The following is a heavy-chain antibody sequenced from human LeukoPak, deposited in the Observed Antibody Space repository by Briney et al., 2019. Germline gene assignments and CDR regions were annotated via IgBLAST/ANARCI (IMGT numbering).Heavy chain of an antibody. D-gene: IGHD4-23*01. CDR2: INHSGRT. CDR1: GGSFFGSH. CDR3: ARDPTTVVTLPYYFDF. V-gene: IGHV4-34*01. J-gene: IGHJ4*02. Sequence: SETLSLTCAVSGGSFFGSHWNRIRQSPEKGLEWIGEINHSGRTNYNPSLKSRVTISADTSKSQFFLKLTSVTAADTAVYYCARDPTTVVTLPYYFDFWGQGTLVTVSA.